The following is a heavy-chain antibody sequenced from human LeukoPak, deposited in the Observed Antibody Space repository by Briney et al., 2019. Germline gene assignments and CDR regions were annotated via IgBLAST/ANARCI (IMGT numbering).Heavy chain of an antibody. CDR2: ISSSSSYI. D-gene: IGHD3-10*01. J-gene: IGHJ4*02. V-gene: IGHV3-21*01. CDR3: ARGFESGRGY. CDR1: GFTFSSYS. Sequence: GGSLRLSCAASGFTFSSYSMNWVRQAPGKGLEWVSSISSSSSYIYYADSVKGRFTISRDNAKNSPYLQMNSLRAEDTAVYYCARGFESGRGYWGQGTLVTVSS.